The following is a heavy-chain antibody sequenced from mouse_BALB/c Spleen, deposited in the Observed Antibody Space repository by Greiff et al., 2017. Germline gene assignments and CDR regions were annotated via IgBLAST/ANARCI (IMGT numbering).Heavy chain of an antibody. CDR1: GFNIKDTY. Sequence: VQLQQSGAELVKPGASVKLSCTASGFNIKDTYMHWVKQRPEQGLEWIGRIDPANGNTKYDPKFQGKATITADTSSNTAYLQLSSLTSEDTAVYYCARVGEAYYRSWFAYWGQGTLVTVSA. J-gene: IGHJ3*01. CDR3: ARVGEAYYRSWFAY. V-gene: IGHV14-3*02. D-gene: IGHD2-14*01. CDR2: IDPANGNT.